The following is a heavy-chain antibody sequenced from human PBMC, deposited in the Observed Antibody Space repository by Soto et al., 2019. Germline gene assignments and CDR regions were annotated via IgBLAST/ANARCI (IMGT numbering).Heavy chain of an antibody. V-gene: IGHV3-7*03. D-gene: IGHD6-19*01. Sequence: EVQLVESGGGLVQPGGSLTLSCAASGFSFSDYWMNWVRQVSGKGLEFVANIKPDGSEKRYVESVKGRFTISRDNAKNSLYLQINSLRAEDTAVYYCAREVEYTSAFGISSSFDYWGQGTLVTVSS. CDR3: AREVEYTSAFGISSSFDY. J-gene: IGHJ4*02. CDR1: GFSFSDYW. CDR2: IKPDGSEK.